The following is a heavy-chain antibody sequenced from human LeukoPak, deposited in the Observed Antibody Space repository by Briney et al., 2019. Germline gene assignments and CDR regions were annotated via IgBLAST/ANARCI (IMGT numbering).Heavy chain of an antibody. CDR1: GFTFKSYG. V-gene: IGHV3-33*01. CDR3: ARVSGYSGTWYVDY. Sequence: PGGSLRLSCVASGFTFKSYGMHWVRQAPGKGLEWVAIIWYDGSNKYYADFVKGRFTTSRDNSKNTLYLQMNSLRADDTAVYYYARVSGYSGTWYVDYWGQGTLVTVSS. J-gene: IGHJ4*02. D-gene: IGHD6-13*01. CDR2: IWYDGSNK.